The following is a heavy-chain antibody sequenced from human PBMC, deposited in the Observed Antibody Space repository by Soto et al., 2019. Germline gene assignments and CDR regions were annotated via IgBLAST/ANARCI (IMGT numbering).Heavy chain of an antibody. D-gene: IGHD2-21*01. V-gene: IGHV3-48*02. J-gene: IGHJ6*02. CDR3: TRDCGQGYGMDV. CDR1: GFTFSSYS. CDR2: MTGSSRTI. Sequence: EVQLVESGGGLVQPGGSLRLSCAASGFTFSSYSMNWVRQAPGKGLEWVSYMTGSSRTIYYADSVKGRFTISRDNAKSSLHLQMNSLRDEDTAVYYCTRDCGQGYGMDVWGQGTTVNVSS.